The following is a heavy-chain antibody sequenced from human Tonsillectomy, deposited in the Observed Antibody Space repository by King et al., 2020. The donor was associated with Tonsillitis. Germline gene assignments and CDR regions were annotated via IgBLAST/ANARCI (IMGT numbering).Heavy chain of an antibody. CDR1: GFTFSHYA. D-gene: IGHD4-23*01. Sequence: VQLVESGGGVVQPGRSLRLSCAASGFTFSHYAMHWVRQAPGKGLEWVAHISYDGSNKYYEDSVKGRFTISRDNSKNTLYLQMNSLRAEDTAVYYCAPARWXXGXPHDYXGXGTLVSVSS. CDR3: APARWXXGXPHDY. CDR2: ISYDGSNK. J-gene: IGHJ4*02. V-gene: IGHV3-30*03.